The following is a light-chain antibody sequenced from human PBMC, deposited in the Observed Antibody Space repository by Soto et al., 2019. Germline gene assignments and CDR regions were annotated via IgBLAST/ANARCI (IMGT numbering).Light chain of an antibody. CDR1: QDINIY. Sequence: DIQMTQSPSSLSASVGDRVTITCQASQDINIYLNWFQQKPGIAPKLLIYDASNLETGVPSRFSGSGSGTDFTFTISSLQPEDIATYYCQQYDALPITFGQGTRLEIK. J-gene: IGKJ5*01. CDR3: QQYDALPIT. CDR2: DAS. V-gene: IGKV1-33*01.